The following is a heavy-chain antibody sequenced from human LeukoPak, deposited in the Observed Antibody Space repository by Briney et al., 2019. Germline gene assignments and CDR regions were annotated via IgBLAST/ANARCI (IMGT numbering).Heavy chain of an antibody. CDR3: XXEQFGYHHLVDS. CDR2: VSGSGFAT. J-gene: IGHJ4*02. Sequence: HPGGSLRLSCAASGFTFSSCAMAWVRQAPGKGLEWVSAVSGSGFATYYADSVKGRFTISRDNSKDTMYLQMSSLRAEDTAVYYXXXEQFGYHHLVDSWGQGTLVTVSS. V-gene: IGHV3-23*01. D-gene: IGHD2-2*03. CDR1: GFTFSSCA.